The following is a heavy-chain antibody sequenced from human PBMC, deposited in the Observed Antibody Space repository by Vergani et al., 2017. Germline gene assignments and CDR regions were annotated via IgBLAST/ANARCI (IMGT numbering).Heavy chain of an antibody. CDR1: LRPFLXXX. J-gene: IGHJ3*02. CDR3: ARDEIAATGTAGAYDI. V-gene: IGHV1-69*01. Sequence: QVHLVQSGAEVKKPGSSLKVSSHPSLRPFLXXXLHLLPPPPAQRMSLMSWFPPFFRNPKDAQEFQGRVTITAHESTTTVYMELRSLRSEDTAIYYCARDEIAATGTAGAYDIWGQGTMVTVSS. CDR2: FPPFFRNP. D-gene: IGHD6-13*01.